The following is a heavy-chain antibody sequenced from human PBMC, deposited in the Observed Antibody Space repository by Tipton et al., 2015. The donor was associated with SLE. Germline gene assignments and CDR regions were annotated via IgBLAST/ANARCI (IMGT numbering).Heavy chain of an antibody. V-gene: IGHV3-11*04. D-gene: IGHD3-3*01. J-gene: IGHJ5*02. CDR3: AKDTYYDVWSGYRRENGFDP. Sequence: GSLRLSCAASGFTFSDYYMSWIRQAPGKGLEWVSYISSSGSTIYYADSVKGRFTISRDNSKNTLYLQMNSLRAEDTAVYYCAKDTYYDVWSGYRRENGFDPWGQGTLVTVSS. CDR2: ISSSGSTI. CDR1: GFTFSDYY.